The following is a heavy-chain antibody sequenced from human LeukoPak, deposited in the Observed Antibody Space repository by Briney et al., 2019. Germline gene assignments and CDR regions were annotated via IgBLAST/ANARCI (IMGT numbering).Heavy chain of an antibody. CDR2: IYYSGST. V-gene: IGHV4-30-4*08. CDR3: ARADPSGSNWFDP. J-gene: IGHJ5*02. D-gene: IGHD3-10*01. Sequence: SETLSLTCTVSGGSISSGDYYWSGIRQPPGKGLEWIGYIYYSGSTYYNPSLKSRVTISVDTSKNQFSLKLSSVTAADTAVYYCARADPSGSNWFDPWGQGTLVTVSS. CDR1: GGSISSGDYY.